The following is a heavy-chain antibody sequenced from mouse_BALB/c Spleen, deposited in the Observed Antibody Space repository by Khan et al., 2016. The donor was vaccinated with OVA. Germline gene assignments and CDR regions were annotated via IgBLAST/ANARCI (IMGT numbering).Heavy chain of an antibody. D-gene: IGHD2-1*01. CDR1: GFTFSTYA. CDR3: ARSAYGNFAY. CDR2: ISSDGDYT. Sequence: EVELVESGGGLVKPGGSLKLSCAASGFTFSTYAMSWVRQTPEKRLEWVATISSDGDYTYYPDNVTGRFTISRDKAKNTLYLQMSSLRSEDTAMYYCARSAYGNFAYWGQGTLVTVSA. V-gene: IGHV5-9-3*01. J-gene: IGHJ3*01.